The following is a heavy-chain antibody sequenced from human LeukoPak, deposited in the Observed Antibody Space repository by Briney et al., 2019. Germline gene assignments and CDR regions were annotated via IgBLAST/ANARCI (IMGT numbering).Heavy chain of an antibody. J-gene: IGHJ5*02. D-gene: IGHD3-22*01. CDR1: GYTFTGYY. CDR3: ARDLWYYYDSSGYRLSPIGWFDP. V-gene: IGHV1-2*02. CDR2: INPNSGGT. Sequence: GASVKVSCKASGYTFTGYYMHWVRQAPGQGLEWMGWINPNSGGTNYAQKFQGRVTMTRDTSTSTVYMELSSLRSEDTAVYYCARDLWYYYDSSGYRLSPIGWFDPWGQGTLVTVSS.